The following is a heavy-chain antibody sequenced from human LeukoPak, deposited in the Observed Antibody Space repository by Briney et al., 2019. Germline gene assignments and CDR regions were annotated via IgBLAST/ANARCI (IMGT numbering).Heavy chain of an antibody. V-gene: IGHV4-30-2*01. D-gene: IGHD2-2*02. J-gene: IGHJ4*02. Sequence: PSETLALTCTVSGASISGYSWSWIRQPPGKGLEWIGYIYHSGSTYYNPSLKSRVTISVDRSKNQFSLRLSSVTAADTAVYYCARAVCSSTSCYTYFDYWGQGTLVTVSS. CDR3: ARAVCSSTSCYTYFDY. CDR2: IYHSGST. CDR1: GASISGYS.